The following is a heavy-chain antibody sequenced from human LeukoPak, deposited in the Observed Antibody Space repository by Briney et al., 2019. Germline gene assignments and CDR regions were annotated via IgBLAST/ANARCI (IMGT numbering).Heavy chain of an antibody. V-gene: IGHV5-51*01. Sequence: GESLKISCKDSGFSFTNNWIGWVRQMPGKGLEWMGIIYPGDSDTRYSPSFQGQVTISADKSISTAYLQWSSLKASDTAMYYCARHLNDYGDAYYFDYWGQGTLVTVSS. CDR3: ARHLNDYGDAYYFDY. D-gene: IGHD4-17*01. CDR2: IYPGDSDT. J-gene: IGHJ4*02. CDR1: GFSFTNNW.